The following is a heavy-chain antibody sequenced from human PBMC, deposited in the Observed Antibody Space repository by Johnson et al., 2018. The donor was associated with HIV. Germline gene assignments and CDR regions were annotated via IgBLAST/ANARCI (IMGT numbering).Heavy chain of an antibody. CDR3: AREYDAFDI. CDR2: IYSVGST. V-gene: IGHV3-66*02. J-gene: IGHJ3*02. D-gene: IGHD3-10*01. CDR1: GFTVSSNY. Sequence: VQLVESGGGFVQPGGSLRLSCAASGFTVSSNYMSWVRQAPGKGLEWVSVIYSVGSTYYVDSVKGRFTISRDNSKNTLYLQMNSLRAEDTAVYYCAREYDAFDIWGQGTMVTVSS.